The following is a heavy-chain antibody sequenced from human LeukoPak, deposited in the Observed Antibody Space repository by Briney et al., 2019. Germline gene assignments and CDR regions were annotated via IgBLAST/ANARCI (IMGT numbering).Heavy chain of an antibody. D-gene: IGHD5-12*01. CDR2: IWYDGSNK. CDR1: GFTFSSYG. CDR3: AKDQRRRGYSGYDSNYYYYMDV. Sequence: GGSLRLSCAASGFTFSSYGMHWVRQAPGKGLEWVAVIWYDGSNKYYADSVKGRFTISRDNPKNTPYLQMNSLRAEDTAVYYCAKDQRRRGYSGYDSNYYYYMDVWGKGTTVTVSS. J-gene: IGHJ6*03. V-gene: IGHV3-33*06.